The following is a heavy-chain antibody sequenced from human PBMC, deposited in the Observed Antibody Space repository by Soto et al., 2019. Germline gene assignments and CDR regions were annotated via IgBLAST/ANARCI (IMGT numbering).Heavy chain of an antibody. J-gene: IGHJ4*02. CDR3: AKDAKGASAPFFFDD. V-gene: IGHV3-23*01. D-gene: IGHD6-13*01. Sequence: EVQLLESGGGLVQPGGSLRLSCAASGFIFDSYAMSWVRQAPGKGLEWVSALSGSSATTYYADSVKGRFTISRDNSKNMGYLQMNSLRAEDTAVYFCAKDAKGASAPFFFDDWGQGTLVTVSS. CDR2: LSGSSATT. CDR1: GFIFDSYA.